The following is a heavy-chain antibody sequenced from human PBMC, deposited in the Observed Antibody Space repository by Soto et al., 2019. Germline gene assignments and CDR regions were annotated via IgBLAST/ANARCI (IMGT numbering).Heavy chain of an antibody. CDR1: GDSIGNFY. D-gene: IGHD2-8*01. J-gene: IGHJ2*01. CDR2: LSTSGRT. Sequence: PSETLSLTCTVSGDSIGNFYWSWIRQPAGKGLESIGRLSTSGRTNYSPSLQSRVTMSLDTSKNRFSLRLTSVSAAETAVYFCARGMGRYFDLWGRGTLVTVSS. V-gene: IGHV4-4*07. CDR3: ARGMGRYFDL.